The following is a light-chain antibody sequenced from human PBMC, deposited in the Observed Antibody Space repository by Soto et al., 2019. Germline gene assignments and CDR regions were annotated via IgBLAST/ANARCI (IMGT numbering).Light chain of an antibody. V-gene: IGLV2-14*03. CDR2: DVV. CDR1: SSDVGGFNS. Sequence: QSALTQPASVSGSPGQSITISCTGTSSDVGGFNSVSWYQLRPGTAPKLILYDVVDRPSGVSYRFSGSKSGNTASLTISGLQAADEADYFCSSYTSTMTNVFGSGTKVTVL. CDR3: SSYTSTMTNV. J-gene: IGLJ1*01.